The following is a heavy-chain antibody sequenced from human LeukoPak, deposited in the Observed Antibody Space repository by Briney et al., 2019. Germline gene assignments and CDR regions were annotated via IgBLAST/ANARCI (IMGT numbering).Heavy chain of an antibody. V-gene: IGHV1-2*02. Sequence: ASVKVSCKASGYTFTSFYMHWVRQAPGQGLEWMGWINPDSGGTNYAQKFQGRVTMTRDTSISTAYMELSRLRSNDTAIYYCARDYASLGSGDFDYWGQGTLVTVSS. CDR3: ARDYASLGSGDFDY. J-gene: IGHJ4*02. CDR1: GYTFTSFY. D-gene: IGHD3-10*01. CDR2: INPDSGGT.